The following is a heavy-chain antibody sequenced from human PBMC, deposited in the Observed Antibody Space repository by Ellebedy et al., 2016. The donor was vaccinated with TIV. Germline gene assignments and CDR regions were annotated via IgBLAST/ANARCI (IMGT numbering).Heavy chain of an antibody. CDR2: IDPSNSNT. Sequence: GESLKISCKGSGYIFTNLWISWVRQMPGKGLEWMGRIDPSNSNTNYSPSFQGHVTISAYKSISTAYLQWNNLRASDTAMYYCASLWDTVPGDSYTMDVWGQGTTVTVSS. J-gene: IGHJ6*02. V-gene: IGHV5-10-1*01. CDR1: GYIFTNLW. CDR3: ASLWDTVPGDSYTMDV. D-gene: IGHD3-16*01.